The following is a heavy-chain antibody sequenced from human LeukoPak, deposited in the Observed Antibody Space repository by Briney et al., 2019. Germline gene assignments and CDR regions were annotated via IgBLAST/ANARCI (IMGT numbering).Heavy chain of an antibody. CDR1: GFTFRDYW. D-gene: IGHD6-13*01. J-gene: IGHJ4*02. CDR2: VKQDGTEK. V-gene: IGHV3-7*01. CDR3: ARAGGTSWADY. Sequence: GGSLRLSCEASGFTFRDYWMTWVRQAPGKGLEGVANVKQDGTEKFYVDSVKGRFTISRDNGKNSLYLQMNSLGVEDTAIYCCARAGGTSWADYWGQGTLVTVSS.